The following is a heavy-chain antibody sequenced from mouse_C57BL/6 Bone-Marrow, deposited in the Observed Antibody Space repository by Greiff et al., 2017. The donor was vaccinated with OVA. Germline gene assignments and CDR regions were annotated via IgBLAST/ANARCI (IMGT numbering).Heavy chain of an antibody. J-gene: IGHJ4*01. CDR2: IRSKSSNYAT. D-gene: IGHD2-5*01. CDR3: VRGGYYSNYHYYAMDY. Sequence: EVKVVESGGGLVQPKGSLKLSCAASGFTFNTYAMHWVRQAPGKGLEWVARIRSKSSNYATYYADSVKDRFTISRDDSQSMLYLQMNNLKTEDTAMYYCVRGGYYSNYHYYAMDYWGQGTSVTVSS. CDR1: GFTFNTYA. V-gene: IGHV10-3*01.